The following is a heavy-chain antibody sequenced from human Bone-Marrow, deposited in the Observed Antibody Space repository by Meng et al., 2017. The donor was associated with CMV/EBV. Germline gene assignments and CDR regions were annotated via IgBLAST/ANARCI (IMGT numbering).Heavy chain of an antibody. CDR3: ARIARHCSGGSCYSFANYWYFDL. CDR2: INKDGSEK. J-gene: IGHJ2*01. CDR1: GFTFRSYW. D-gene: IGHD2-15*01. V-gene: IGHV3-7*01. Sequence: GESLKISCVASGFTFRSYWMNWVRQAPGKGLEWVANINKDGSEKHCVDSVKGRFTISRDNAENSLYLQMNSLRAEDTAVYYCARIARHCSGGSCYSFANYWYFDLWGRGTLVTVSS.